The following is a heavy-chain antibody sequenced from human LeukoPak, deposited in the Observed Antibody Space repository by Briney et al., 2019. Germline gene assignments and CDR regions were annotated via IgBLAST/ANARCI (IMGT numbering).Heavy chain of an antibody. Sequence: PSETLSLTCTVSGGSISSYYWSWIRQPPGKGLEWIGYIYYSGSTNYNPSLKSRVTISVDTSKIQFSLKLSSVTAADTAVYYCASQYYYGSGSCSYWGQGTLVTVSS. CDR3: ASQYYYGSGSCSY. V-gene: IGHV4-59*08. CDR1: GGSISSYY. J-gene: IGHJ4*02. CDR2: IYYSGST. D-gene: IGHD3-10*01.